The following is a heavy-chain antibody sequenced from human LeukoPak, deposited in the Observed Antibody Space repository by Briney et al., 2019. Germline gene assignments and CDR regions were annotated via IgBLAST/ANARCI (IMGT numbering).Heavy chain of an antibody. CDR2: IYHSGTT. CDR3: ARDRGGLTYGKDI. Sequence: SETLSLTCVVYGGSFRGYYWSWIRQPPGKGLEWIGEIYHSGTTNYNPSLKSRVSISLDKSKNQLSLKVNSVTAADTAVYYCARDRGGLTYGKDIWGQGTTVTVSS. J-gene: IGHJ6*02. V-gene: IGHV4-34*01. CDR1: GGSFRGYY. D-gene: IGHD2-15*01.